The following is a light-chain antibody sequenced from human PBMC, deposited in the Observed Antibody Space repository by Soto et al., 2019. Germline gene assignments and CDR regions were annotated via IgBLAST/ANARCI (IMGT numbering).Light chain of an antibody. J-gene: IGKJ4*01. CDR2: DAS. CDR3: QQFRSYPLT. CDR1: QTVRHNY. Sequence: EFVSPQSPGTLFLSPGDRDTLTGQASQTVRHNYVAWYQQKPGQAPRLLIYDASSRATGIPDRGSGGGSGTDCTLTISRLEPEDFAVYDGQQFRSYPLTVGGGTKVEIK. V-gene: IGKV3-20*01.